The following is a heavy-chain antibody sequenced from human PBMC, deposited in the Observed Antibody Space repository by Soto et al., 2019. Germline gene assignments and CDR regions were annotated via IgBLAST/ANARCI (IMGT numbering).Heavy chain of an antibody. Sequence: SETLSLTCTVSADSLTRGSYYWTWIQQPPGKGLEWIGEIYFSGETKYNPSLNSRASISIDTSRNQFSLRLTSVSAADTAGYFCARGLQVYGTYYFDHWGQGILVTVSS. CDR2: IYFSGET. J-gene: IGHJ4*02. V-gene: IGHV4-61*01. D-gene: IGHD2-8*01. CDR1: ADSLTRGSYY. CDR3: ARGLQVYGTYYFDH.